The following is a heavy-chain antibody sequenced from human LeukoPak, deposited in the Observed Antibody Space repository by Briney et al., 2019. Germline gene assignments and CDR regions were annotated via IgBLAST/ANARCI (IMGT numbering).Heavy chain of an antibody. Sequence: GASVKVACKASGYTFTSYDINWVRQATGQGLEWMGWMNPNSGNTGYAQKFQGRVTMTRNTSISTAYMELSSLRSEDTAVYYCASVPYCSGGSCYSGYAFDIWGQGTMVTVSS. CDR2: MNPNSGNT. CDR1: GYTFTSYD. CDR3: ASVPYCSGGSCYSGYAFDI. J-gene: IGHJ3*02. D-gene: IGHD2-15*01. V-gene: IGHV1-8*01.